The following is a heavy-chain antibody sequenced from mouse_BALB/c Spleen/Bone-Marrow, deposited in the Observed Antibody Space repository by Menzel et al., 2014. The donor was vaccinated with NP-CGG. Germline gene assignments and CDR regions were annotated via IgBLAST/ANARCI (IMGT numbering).Heavy chain of an antibody. CDR3: ARHYYGSSYWYFDV. Sequence: QVHVKQSGPGLVAPSQSLSITCTISGFSLTSYGVHWVRQPPGKGLEWLAVIWSDGSTTYNSALKSRLSISKDNSKSQVFLKMNSLQTDDRAMYYCARHYYGSSYWYFDVWGAGTTVTVSS. D-gene: IGHD1-1*01. CDR1: GFSLTSYG. V-gene: IGHV2-6-1*01. CDR2: IWSDGST. J-gene: IGHJ1*01.